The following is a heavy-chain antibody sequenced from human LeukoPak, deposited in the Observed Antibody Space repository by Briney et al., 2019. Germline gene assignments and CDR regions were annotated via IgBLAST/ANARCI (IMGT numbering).Heavy chain of an antibody. CDR3: ARVTSRVVVIHT. CDR2: IYHSGST. V-gene: IGHV4-38-2*02. J-gene: IGHJ5*02. Sequence: SGTLSLTCTVSGYSISSGSYCGWIRQPPGKGLEWIGSIYHSGSTYYNPSLKSRVTISVDTSKNQFSLKLSSVTAADTAVYYCARVTSRVVVIHTWGQGTLVTVSS. CDR1: GYSISSGSY. D-gene: IGHD3-22*01.